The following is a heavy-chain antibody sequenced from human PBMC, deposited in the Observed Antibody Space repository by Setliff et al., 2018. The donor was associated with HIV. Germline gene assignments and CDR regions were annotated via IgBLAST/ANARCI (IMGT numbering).Heavy chain of an antibody. CDR3: SGSYQAMDY. CDR2: ISSSSSTI. Sequence: LRLSCAASGFTFSSNTMNWVRQAPGKGLEWVSYISSSSSTIYYADSVKGRFTISRDNAKNSLYLQMNSLRDDDTAVYYCSGSYQAMDYWGQGTLVTVSS. J-gene: IGHJ4*02. V-gene: IGHV3-48*02. D-gene: IGHD1-26*01. CDR1: GFTFSSNT.